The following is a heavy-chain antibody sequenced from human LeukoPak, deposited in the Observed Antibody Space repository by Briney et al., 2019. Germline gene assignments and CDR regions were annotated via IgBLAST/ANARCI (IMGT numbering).Heavy chain of an antibody. J-gene: IGHJ4*02. CDR3: AKDRLLNCRGDCYIFDY. CDR1: GFTFSTYG. Sequence: GGSLRLSCAASGFTFSTYGMTWVRQAPGKGLEWVSGISGTAAATFYGDSVKGRFTISRDNSKNTLYLQVNGLRTEDTAVYYCAKDRLLNCRGDCYIFDYWGQGTVVTVSS. D-gene: IGHD2-21*02. CDR2: ISGTAAAT. V-gene: IGHV3-23*01.